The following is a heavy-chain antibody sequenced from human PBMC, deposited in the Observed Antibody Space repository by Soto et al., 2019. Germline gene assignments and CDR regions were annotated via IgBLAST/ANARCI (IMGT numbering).Heavy chain of an antibody. Sequence: GGSLRLSCAASGFTFSSYSMNWVRQAPGKGLEWVSSISSSSSYIYYADSVKGRFTISRGNAKNSLYLQMNSLRAEDTAVYYCARDLASGYYDSSGYSPFDYWGQGTLVTVSS. CDR2: ISSSSSYI. J-gene: IGHJ4*02. CDR1: GFTFSSYS. V-gene: IGHV3-21*01. CDR3: ARDLASGYYDSSGYSPFDY. D-gene: IGHD3-22*01.